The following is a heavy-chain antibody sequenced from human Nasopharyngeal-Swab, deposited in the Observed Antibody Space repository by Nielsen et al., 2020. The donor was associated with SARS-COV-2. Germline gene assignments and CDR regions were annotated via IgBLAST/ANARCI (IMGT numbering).Heavy chain of an antibody. Sequence: ASVKVSCKASGYTFTSYYIHWVRQAPGQGLEWMGIINPSGGSISYAQKFQGRVTMTRDTSTDTAYMELSSLRSEDTAVYYCARGGTDYGDYVDYYYGMDVWGQGTTVTVSS. CDR1: GYTFTSYY. V-gene: IGHV1-46*01. D-gene: IGHD4-17*01. CDR3: ARGGTDYGDYVDYYYGMDV. J-gene: IGHJ6*02. CDR2: INPSGGSI.